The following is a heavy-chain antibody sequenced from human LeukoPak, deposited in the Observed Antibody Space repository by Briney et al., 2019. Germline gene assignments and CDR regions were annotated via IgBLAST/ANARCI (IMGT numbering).Heavy chain of an antibody. CDR3: ARGGGFHYYDSSGYPGLGY. CDR2: INHSGST. D-gene: IGHD3-22*01. J-gene: IGHJ4*02. V-gene: IGHV4-34*01. CDR1: GGSFSGYY. Sequence: SETLSLTCAVYGGSFSGYYWSWMRQPPGKGLEWIGEINHSGSTNYNPSLKSRVTISVDTSKNQFSLKLSSVTAADTAVHYCARGGGFHYYDSSGYPGLGYWGQGTLVTVSS.